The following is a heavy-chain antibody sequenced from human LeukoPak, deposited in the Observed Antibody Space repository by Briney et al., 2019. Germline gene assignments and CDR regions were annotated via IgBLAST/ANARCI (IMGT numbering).Heavy chain of an antibody. J-gene: IGHJ6*02. V-gene: IGHV3-33*01. CDR1: GFTFSSYG. Sequence: GGSLRLSCSASGFTFSSYGMHWVRQAPGKGLEWVAVIWYDGSYQYYADSVKGRFTISRDNSKNTPHLQMNSLRAEDTALYYCARKAVVPAARGMDVWGQGTTVIVSS. D-gene: IGHD2-2*01. CDR2: IWYDGSYQ. CDR3: ARKAVVPAARGMDV.